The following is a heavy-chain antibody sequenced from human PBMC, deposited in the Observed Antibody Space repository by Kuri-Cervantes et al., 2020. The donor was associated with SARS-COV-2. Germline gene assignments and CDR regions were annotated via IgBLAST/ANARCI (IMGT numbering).Heavy chain of an antibody. D-gene: IGHD3-22*01. V-gene: IGHV4-30-4*07. Sequence: LRLSCAVSGGSISSGGYSWSWIRQPPGKGLEWIGYIYYSGSTYYNPSLKSRVTISVDTSKSQFSLKLNSVTAADTAVYYCARGINGYFFFYYLDVWGKGTTVTVSS. CDR1: GGSISSGGYS. J-gene: IGHJ6*03. CDR2: IYYSGST. CDR3: ARGINGYFFFYYLDV.